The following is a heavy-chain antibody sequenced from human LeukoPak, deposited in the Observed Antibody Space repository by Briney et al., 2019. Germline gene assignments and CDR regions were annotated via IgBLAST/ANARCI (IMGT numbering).Heavy chain of an antibody. Sequence: GGSLRLSCAACGFTFSSYAMSWVRQAPGKGLEWVSAISGSGGSTYYADSVKGRFTISRDNSKNTLYLQMNSLRAEDTAVYYCAKAGIVGATTRNYFDYWGQGTLVTVSS. CDR2: ISGSGGST. D-gene: IGHD1-26*01. CDR1: GFTFSSYA. CDR3: AKAGIVGATTRNYFDY. V-gene: IGHV3-23*01. J-gene: IGHJ4*02.